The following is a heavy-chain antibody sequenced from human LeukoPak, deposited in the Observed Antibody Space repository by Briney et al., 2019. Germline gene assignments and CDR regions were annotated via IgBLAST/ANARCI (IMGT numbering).Heavy chain of an antibody. V-gene: IGHV4-59*01. Sequence: SETLCLTCTVSGGSTSSYYSSWIRQPPGKGLEWIGYIYYSGSTNYNPSLKSRVTISVDTSKNQFSLKLSSVTAADTAVYYCARENYIYWFDPWGHATPVAVPS. D-gene: IGHD1-7*01. J-gene: IGHJ5*02. CDR2: IYYSGST. CDR3: ARENYIYWFDP. CDR1: GGSTSSYY.